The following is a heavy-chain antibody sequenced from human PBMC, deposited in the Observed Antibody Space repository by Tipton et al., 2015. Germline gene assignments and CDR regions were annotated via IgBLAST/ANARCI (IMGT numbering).Heavy chain of an antibody. Sequence: TLSLTCTVSGGSLSTSTYYWGWIRQPPGKGLEWIGSIHYRGTTYYNPSLKSRVTLDVDTSKNQFSLKLSSVTAADTAVYYCARDTMLRLGELSLSVGSPSWRRSYYYGMDVWGQGTTVTVSS. CDR3: ARDTMLRLGELSLSVGSPSWRRSYYYGMDV. J-gene: IGHJ6*02. V-gene: IGHV4-39*07. CDR1: GGSLSTSTYY. CDR2: IHYRGTT. D-gene: IGHD3-16*02.